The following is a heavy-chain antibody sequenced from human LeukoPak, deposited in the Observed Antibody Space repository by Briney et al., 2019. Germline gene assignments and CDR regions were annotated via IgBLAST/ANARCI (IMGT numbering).Heavy chain of an antibody. D-gene: IGHD1-26*01. CDR1: GGTFSSYA. CDR2: INTNTGNP. J-gene: IGHJ5*02. Sequence: ASVKVSCKASGGTFSSYAISWVRQAPGQGLEWMGWINTNTGNPTYAQGFTGRFVFSLDTSVTTAYLQISSLEVEDTAVYYCARDHGSQRYWFDPWGQGTLVTVSS. CDR3: ARDHGSQRYWFDP. V-gene: IGHV7-4-1*02.